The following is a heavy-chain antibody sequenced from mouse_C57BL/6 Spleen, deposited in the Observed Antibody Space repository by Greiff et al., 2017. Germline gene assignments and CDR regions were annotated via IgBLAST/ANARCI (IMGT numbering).Heavy chain of an antibody. CDR2: IYPGDGDT. D-gene: IGHD1-1*01. Sequence: VQLKESGAELVKPGASVKISCKASGYAFSSYWMNWVKQRPGKGLEWIGQIYPGDGDTNYNGKFKGKATLTADKSSSTAYMQLSSLTSEDSAVYFCARRTDYYGSSYLADWGQGTLVTVSA. CDR1: GYAFSSYW. V-gene: IGHV1-80*01. CDR3: ARRTDYYGSSYLAD. J-gene: IGHJ3*01.